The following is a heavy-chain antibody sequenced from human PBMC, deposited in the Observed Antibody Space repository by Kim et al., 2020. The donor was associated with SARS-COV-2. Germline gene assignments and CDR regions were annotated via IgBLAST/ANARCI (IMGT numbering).Heavy chain of an antibody. CDR3: ARDPSRWNPEAHNWFDP. J-gene: IGHJ5*02. D-gene: IGHD1-1*01. CDR2: IWYDGSNK. CDR1: GFTFSSYG. V-gene: IGHV3-33*01. Sequence: GGSLRLSCAASGFTFSSYGMHWVRQAPGKGLEWVAVIWYDGSNKYYADSVKGRFTISRDNSKNTLYLQMNSLRAEDTAVYYCARDPSRWNPEAHNWFDPWGQGTLVTVSS.